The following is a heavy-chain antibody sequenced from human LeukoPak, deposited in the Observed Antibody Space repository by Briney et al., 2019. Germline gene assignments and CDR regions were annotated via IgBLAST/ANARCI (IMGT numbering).Heavy chain of an antibody. V-gene: IGHV4-59*01. J-gene: IGHJ4*02. CDR3: ARGVVATILYDY. CDR2: IYYSGST. Sequence: SETLSLTCTVSGGSISSYYWSWIRQPPGKGLEWIGYIYYSGSTNYNPSLKSRVTISVDTSKNQFSLKLSSVTAADAAVYYCARGVVATILYDYWGQGTLVTVSS. D-gene: IGHD5-12*01. CDR1: GGSISSYY.